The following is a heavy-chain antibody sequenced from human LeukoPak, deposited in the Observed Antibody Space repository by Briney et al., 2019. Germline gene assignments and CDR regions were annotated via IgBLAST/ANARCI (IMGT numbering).Heavy chain of an antibody. D-gene: IGHD6-19*01. Sequence: GGSLRLSCAASGFTFSSYDMHWVRQATGKGLEWVSAIGTAGDTYYPGSVKGRFTISRENAKNSLYLQMNSLRAGDTAVYYRARGLRSGIAVAGSGMDVWGQGTTVTVSS. CDR3: ARGLRSGIAVAGSGMDV. J-gene: IGHJ6*02. CDR1: GFTFSSYD. CDR2: IGTAGDT. V-gene: IGHV3-13*01.